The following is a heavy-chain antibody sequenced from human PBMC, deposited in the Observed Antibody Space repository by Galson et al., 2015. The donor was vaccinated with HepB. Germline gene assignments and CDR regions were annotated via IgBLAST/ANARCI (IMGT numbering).Heavy chain of an antibody. CDR1: GYSFTGYG. CDR2: ISGYKGNT. Sequence: SVKVSCKASGYSFTGYGITWVRQAPGQGLEWMGWISGYKGNTKYAQNLQGRVTMTTDTSTTTAYMEPRNLKSDDTAVYYCARWLCSSTSCYRDYYYMDVWGRGTTVTVS. CDR3: ARWLCSSTSCYRDYYYMDV. V-gene: IGHV1-18*01. J-gene: IGHJ6*03. D-gene: IGHD2-2*02.